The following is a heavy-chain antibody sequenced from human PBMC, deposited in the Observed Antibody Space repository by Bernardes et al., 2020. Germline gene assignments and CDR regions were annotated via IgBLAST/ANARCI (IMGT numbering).Heavy chain of an antibody. D-gene: IGHD2-2*01. CDR3: ASSIVLVPAATQH. CDR1: GFTFSSYE. V-gene: IGHV3-48*03. Sequence: GGSLRLSCAASGFTFSSYEMNWGRQAPGKGLEWVSYISSSGTTIYYVDSVKGRFTISRDNAKNSLYLQMNSLRAEDTAVYYCASSIVLVPAATQHWGQGTLVTVSS. J-gene: IGHJ1*01. CDR2: ISSSGTTI.